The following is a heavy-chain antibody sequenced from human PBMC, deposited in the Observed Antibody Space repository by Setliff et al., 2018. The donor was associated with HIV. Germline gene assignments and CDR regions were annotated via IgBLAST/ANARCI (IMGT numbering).Heavy chain of an antibody. CDR1: GFTFSTYA. CDR3: AKVFAYGVDGFDI. J-gene: IGHJ3*02. V-gene: IGHV3-23*01. Sequence: GESLTISCAASGFTFSTYAMGWVRQAPGKGLEWVSTVGAVGAPTHYAESVKGRFTISKDNSKNTLYLQMSSLRDEDTAVYYCAKVFAYGVDGFDIWGQGTTVTVSS. D-gene: IGHD4-17*01. CDR2: VGAVGAPT.